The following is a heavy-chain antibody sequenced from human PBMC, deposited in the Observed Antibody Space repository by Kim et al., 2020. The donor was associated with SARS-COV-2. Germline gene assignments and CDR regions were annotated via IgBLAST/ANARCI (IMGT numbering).Heavy chain of an antibody. CDR2: ISWDGGST. D-gene: IGHD6-6*01. J-gene: IGHJ4*02. CDR3: AKDNSPIGSFVDY. Sequence: GGSLRLSCAASGFTFDDYTMHWVRQAPGKGLEWVSLISWDGGSTYYADSVKGRFTISRDNSKNSLYLQMNSLRTEDTALYYCAKDNSPIGSFVDYWGQGTLVTVSS. CDR1: GFTFDDYT. V-gene: IGHV3-43*01.